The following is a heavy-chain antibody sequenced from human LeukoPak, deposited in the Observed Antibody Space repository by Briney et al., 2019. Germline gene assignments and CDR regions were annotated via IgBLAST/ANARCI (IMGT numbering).Heavy chain of an antibody. J-gene: IGHJ3*02. D-gene: IGHD2-2*02. CDR2: ISWNSGSI. V-gene: IGHV3-9*01. Sequence: GGSLRLSCAASGFTLDDYAMHWVRQAPGKGLEWVSGISWNSGSIGYADSVKGRFTISRDNAKNSLYLQMNSLRAEDTALYYCAKGGGPDIVVVPAAIGFAFDIWAHGTMVTVSS. CDR1: GFTLDDYA. CDR3: AKGGGPDIVVVPAAIGFAFDI.